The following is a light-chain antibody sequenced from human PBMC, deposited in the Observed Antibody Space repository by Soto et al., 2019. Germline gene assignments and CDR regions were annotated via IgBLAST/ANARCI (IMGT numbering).Light chain of an antibody. Sequence: EIVLTQSPATLSLSPGEKATVSCRASQGVSSYLAWYQQKPGQAPRLLIYDASNRATGIPARFSGSGSGTDFTLTISSLEPEDFAVYYCQQRSNWPPRITFGQGTRLEIK. CDR3: QQRSNWPPRIT. V-gene: IGKV3-11*01. J-gene: IGKJ5*01. CDR2: DAS. CDR1: QGVSSY.